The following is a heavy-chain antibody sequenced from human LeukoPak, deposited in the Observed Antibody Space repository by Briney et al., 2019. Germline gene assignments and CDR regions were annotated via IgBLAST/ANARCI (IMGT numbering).Heavy chain of an antibody. V-gene: IGHV3-48*01. J-gene: IGHJ4*02. CDR1: GFTFSSYS. D-gene: IGHD3-9*01. Sequence: GGSLRLSCAASGFTFSSYSMNWVRQAPGKGLEWVSYISSSSTIYYADSVKGRFSISRDNSKNTVSLQMNSLRAEDTAVYYCAIFASTPVPSFDYGAREPWSPSPQ. CDR3: AIFASTPVPSFDY. CDR2: ISSSSTI.